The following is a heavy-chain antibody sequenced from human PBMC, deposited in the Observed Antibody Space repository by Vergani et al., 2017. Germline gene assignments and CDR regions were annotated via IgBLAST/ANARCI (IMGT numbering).Heavy chain of an antibody. CDR2: INHSGST. D-gene: IGHD3-3*01. V-gene: IGHV4-34*01. Sequence: QVQLQQWGAGLLKPSETLSLTCAVYGGSLSGYYWSWIRQPPGTGLEWIWEINHSGSTNYNPSLKSRVTISVYTSTIQFSLKLSSVTAADTAVYYCARRRGTIVGVVMRGGWFDPWGQGTLVTVSS. CDR3: ARRRGTIVGVVMRGGWFDP. CDR1: GGSLSGYY. J-gene: IGHJ5*02.